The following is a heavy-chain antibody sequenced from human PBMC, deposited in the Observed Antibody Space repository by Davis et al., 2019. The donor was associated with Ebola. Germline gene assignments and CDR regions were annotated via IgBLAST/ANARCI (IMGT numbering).Heavy chain of an antibody. CDR1: GGSFSGYY. CDR2: INHSGST. Sequence: SETLSLTCAVYGGSFSGYYWSWIRQPPGKGLEWIGEINHSGSTNYNPSLKSRVTISVDTSKNQFSLKLSSVTAADTAVYYCARDVWAYYFDYWGQEPWSPSPQ. V-gene: IGHV4-34*01. CDR3: ARDVWAYYFDY. J-gene: IGHJ4*01. D-gene: IGHD2-8*01.